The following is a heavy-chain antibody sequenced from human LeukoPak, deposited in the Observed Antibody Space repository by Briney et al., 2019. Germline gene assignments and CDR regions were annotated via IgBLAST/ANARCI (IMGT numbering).Heavy chain of an antibody. CDR1: GFTFSGYW. D-gene: IGHD1-1*01. CDR2: ITSSSRYI. Sequence: GGSLRLSCTASGFTFSGYWMNWVRRAPGKGLEWVSSITSSSRYIYYADSVKGRFTISRDNAKNSLYLQMNSLRAEDTAIYYCATSPGELEFDYWGQGTLVTVSS. J-gene: IGHJ4*02. CDR3: ATSPGELEFDY. V-gene: IGHV3-21*01.